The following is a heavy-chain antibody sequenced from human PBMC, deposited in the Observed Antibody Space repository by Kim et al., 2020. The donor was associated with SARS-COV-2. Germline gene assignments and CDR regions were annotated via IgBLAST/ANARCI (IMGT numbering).Heavy chain of an antibody. CDR2: IMPMLDSI. CDR1: GGPFRNYA. Sequence: SVKVSCKVSGGPFRNYAMSWVRQAPGQGLEWMGRIMPMLDSIDYAQRFQGRVTLTADKSTKTIYMEMRALRTEDTAVYYCARASVGYYDNWGQGTLVTV. CDR3: ARASVGYYDN. D-gene: IGHD3-22*01. J-gene: IGHJ4*02. V-gene: IGHV1-69*04.